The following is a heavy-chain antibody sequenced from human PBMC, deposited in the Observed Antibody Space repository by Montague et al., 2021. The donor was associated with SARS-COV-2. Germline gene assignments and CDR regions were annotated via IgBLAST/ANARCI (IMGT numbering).Heavy chain of an antibody. CDR3: AKSLLGVGTTGMDF. Sequence: SLRLSCAASGFIFSNYDMYWVRRAPGKGLEWLSSISGVSTGTYYADSVKGRFTISRDNSRDTLYLQMSSLRAEDTAIYYCAKSLLGVGTTGMDFWGQGTLVTVSS. CDR2: ISGVSTGT. V-gene: IGHV3-23*01. J-gene: IGHJ4*02. D-gene: IGHD1-14*01. CDR1: GFIFSNYD.